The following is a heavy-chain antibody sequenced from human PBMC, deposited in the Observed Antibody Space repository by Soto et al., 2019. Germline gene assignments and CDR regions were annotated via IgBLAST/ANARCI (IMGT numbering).Heavy chain of an antibody. J-gene: IGHJ4*02. D-gene: IGHD6-19*01. CDR3: ARAVAVAADFDY. CDR2: IVVGSGNT. Sequence: SVKVSCKASGFTFTSSAMQWVRQARGQRLEWIGWIVVGSGNTKYAQKFQERVTITRDMSASTAYMELSSLRSEDTAVYYCARAVAVAADFDYWGQGTLVTVSS. CDR1: GFTFTSSA. V-gene: IGHV1-58*02.